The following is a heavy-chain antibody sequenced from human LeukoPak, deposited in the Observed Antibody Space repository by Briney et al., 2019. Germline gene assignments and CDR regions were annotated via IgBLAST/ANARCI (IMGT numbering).Heavy chain of an antibody. V-gene: IGHV4-38-2*02. CDR2: IHHSGST. Sequence: SETLSLTCTVSGYSISSGYYWGWIRQPPGKGLEWIGSIHHSGSTYYNPSLKSRVTISVDTSKNQFSLKLSSVTAADTAVYYCARETQGGALWFGEFDGPPWGAFDIWGQGTMVTVSS. J-gene: IGHJ3*02. CDR3: ARETQGGALWFGEFDGPPWGAFDI. CDR1: GYSISSGYY. D-gene: IGHD3-10*01.